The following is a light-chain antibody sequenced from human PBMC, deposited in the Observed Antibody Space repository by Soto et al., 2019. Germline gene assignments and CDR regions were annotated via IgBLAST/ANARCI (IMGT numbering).Light chain of an antibody. CDR2: VNSDGSH. J-gene: IGLJ2*01. CDR1: NGHSSYA. CDR3: QTWGSGIVV. Sequence: QAVVTQSPSASASLGASVKLTCTLTNGHSSYAIAWHQQQPEKGPRYLMKVNSDGSHRKGDGIPDRFSGSSSGAERYLTISSLQSEDEADYYCQTWGSGIVVFGGGTKLTVL. V-gene: IGLV4-69*01.